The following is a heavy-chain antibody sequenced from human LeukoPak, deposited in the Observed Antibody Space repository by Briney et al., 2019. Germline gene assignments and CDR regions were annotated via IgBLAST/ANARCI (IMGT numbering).Heavy chain of an antibody. V-gene: IGHV3-7*01. CDR2: IKQDGSEK. J-gene: IGHJ4*02. D-gene: IGHD6-19*01. CDR3: ARVGWYHTAFDY. CDR1: GFTFSGYW. Sequence: GGSLRLSCAVSGFTFSGYWMSWVRQAPGKGLEWVANIKQDGSEKYYVDSVKGRFTTSRDSSKNSLYLQMNSLRVEDTAVYYCARVGWYHTAFDYWGQGTLVTVSS.